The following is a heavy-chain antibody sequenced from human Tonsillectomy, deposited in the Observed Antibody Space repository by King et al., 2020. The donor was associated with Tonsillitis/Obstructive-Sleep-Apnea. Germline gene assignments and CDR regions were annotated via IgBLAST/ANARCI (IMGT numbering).Heavy chain of an antibody. CDR1: GGSFSGYY. J-gene: IGHJ6*03. V-gene: IGHV4-34*01. D-gene: IGHD2-2*01. CDR3: GTNAGDYYYYMDV. Sequence: VQLQQWGAGLLKPSETLSLTCGVYGGSFSGYYWSWIRQPPGKGLEWIGEITHSGRTDYNSSLKSRVTISRDTSKNQFSLRLTSVTAADTGVYYCGTNAGDYYYYMDVGGKGPTVPVSS. CDR2: ITHSGRT.